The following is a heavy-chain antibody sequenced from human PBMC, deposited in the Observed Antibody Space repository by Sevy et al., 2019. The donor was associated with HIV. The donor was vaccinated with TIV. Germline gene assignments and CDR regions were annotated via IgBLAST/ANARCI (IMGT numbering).Heavy chain of an antibody. CDR2: IKEDGSEK. D-gene: IGHD6-13*01. Sequence: GGSLRLSCAASGFTFSNYLMIWVRQAPGKGLEWVASIKEDGSEKYYVDSVKGRLNISRDNSKNSLFVQMNSLRAEETAMYFCARSVRAAGTFDPWGQGTLVTVSS. CDR3: ARSVRAAGTFDP. J-gene: IGHJ5*02. CDR1: GFTFSNYL. V-gene: IGHV3-7*01.